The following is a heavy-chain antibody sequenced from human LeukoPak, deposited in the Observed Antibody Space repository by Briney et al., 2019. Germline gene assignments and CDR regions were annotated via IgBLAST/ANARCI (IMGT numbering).Heavy chain of an antibody. V-gene: IGHV1-69*05. J-gene: IGHJ5*02. CDR3: AGCRVTMVRGSSFDNWFDP. CDR2: IIPIFGTA. CDR1: GGTFSSYA. D-gene: IGHD3-10*01. Sequence: GASVKVSCKASGGTFSSYAISWVRQAPGQGLEWMGGIIPIFGTANYAQKFQGRVTITTDESTSTAYMELSSLRSEDTAVYYCAGCRVTMVRGSSFDNWFDPWGQGTLVTVSS.